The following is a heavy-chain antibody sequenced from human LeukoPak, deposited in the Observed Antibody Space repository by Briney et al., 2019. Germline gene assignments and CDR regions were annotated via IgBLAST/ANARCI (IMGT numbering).Heavy chain of an antibody. CDR1: EYRFTSYW. CDR3: ARRRADSSGYFYGGLDP. Sequence: GEPLSISWKGSEYRFTSYWISWVRVVPGEGLQWMGTIVPGDSYTNYSPSFQGHVTISVDRSITTAYLQWSSLKASDTARYYCARRRADSSGYFYGGLDPWGQGTPGTVSS. CDR2: IVPGDSYT. V-gene: IGHV5-10-1*01. D-gene: IGHD3-22*01. J-gene: IGHJ5*02.